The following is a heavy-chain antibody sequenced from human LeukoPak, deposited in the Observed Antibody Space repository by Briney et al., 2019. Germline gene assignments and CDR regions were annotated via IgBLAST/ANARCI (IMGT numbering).Heavy chain of an antibody. V-gene: IGHV3-9*01. Sequence: GGSLRLSCAASGFTFDDYAMHWVRQAPGKGLEWVSGISWNSGSIGYADSVKGRFTISRDNAKNSLYLQMKSLRAEDTALYYCAKAYDYVWGSPDYWGQGTLVTVSS. CDR3: AKAYDYVWGSPDY. J-gene: IGHJ4*02. CDR1: GFTFDDYA. CDR2: ISWNSGSI. D-gene: IGHD3-16*01.